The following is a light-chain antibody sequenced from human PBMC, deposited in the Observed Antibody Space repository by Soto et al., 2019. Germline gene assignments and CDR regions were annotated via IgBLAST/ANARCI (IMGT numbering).Light chain of an antibody. CDR3: QQYYSPPLT. Sequence: DIVMTQSPDSLAVSLGERATINYKSSQSVLYSSNNKNYLAWYQQKPGQPPKLLIYWASTRESGVPDRFSGSGSGTDFTLTISSLQAEDVAVYYCQQYYSPPLTFGGGTKVEIK. CDR2: WAS. J-gene: IGKJ4*01. V-gene: IGKV4-1*01. CDR1: QSVLYSSNNKNY.